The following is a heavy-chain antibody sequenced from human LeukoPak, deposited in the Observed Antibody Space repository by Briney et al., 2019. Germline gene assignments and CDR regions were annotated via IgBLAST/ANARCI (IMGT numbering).Heavy chain of an antibody. CDR1: GFTFSNYW. Sequence: GGSLRLSCAASGFTFSNYWMSWVRQAPGKGLEWVANIKQDGSEKRYVDSVKGRFTISRDNAKSSLYLQMNSLRAEDTAVYYWARGGGAPDYWGQGTLVTVSS. CDR3: ARGGGAPDY. D-gene: IGHD3-16*01. V-gene: IGHV3-7*01. CDR2: IKQDGSEK. J-gene: IGHJ4*02.